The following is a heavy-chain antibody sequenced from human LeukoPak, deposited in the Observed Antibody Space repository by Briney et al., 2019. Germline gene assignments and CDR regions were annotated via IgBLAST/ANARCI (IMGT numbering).Heavy chain of an antibody. CDR2: IYTSGST. CDR1: GGSISSGNYY. J-gene: IGHJ4*02. CDR3: AGVSGDYYASV. V-gene: IGHV4-61*02. Sequence: SETLSLTCTVSGGSISSGNYYWSWIRQPAGKGLEWIGRIYTSGSTNYNPSLKSRGTISVDTSKNQFSLKLSSVTAADTAVYYCAGVSGDYYASVWGQGILVTVSS. D-gene: IGHD1-26*01.